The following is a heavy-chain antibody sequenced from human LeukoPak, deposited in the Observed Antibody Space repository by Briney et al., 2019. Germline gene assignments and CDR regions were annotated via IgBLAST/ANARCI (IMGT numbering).Heavy chain of an antibody. CDR1: GFTFSDYY. V-gene: IGHV3-11*01. CDR3: ARVSPPNYYYGMDV. CDR2: ISSSGSTI. J-gene: IGHJ6*02. Sequence: PRGSLRLSCAASGFTFSDYYMSWIRQAPGKGLEWVSYISSSGSTIYYADSVKGRFTISMDNDKNSLYLQMNSLRAEDTAVYYCARVSPPNYYYGMDVWGQGTTVTVSS.